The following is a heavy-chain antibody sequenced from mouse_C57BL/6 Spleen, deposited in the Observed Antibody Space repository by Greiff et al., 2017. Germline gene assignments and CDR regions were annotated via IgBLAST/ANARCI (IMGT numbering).Heavy chain of an antibody. J-gene: IGHJ4*01. Sequence: QVQLQQSGAELVRPGASVTLSCKASGYTFTDYEMHWVKQTPVHGLEWIGAIDPETGGTAYNQKFKGKAILTADKSSSTAYMELRSLTSEDSAVYYCTRSGDLGDGYFYAMDYWGQGTSVTVSS. CDR3: TRSGDLGDGYFYAMDY. V-gene: IGHV1-15*01. CDR2: IDPETGGT. CDR1: GYTFTDYE. D-gene: IGHD2-3*01.